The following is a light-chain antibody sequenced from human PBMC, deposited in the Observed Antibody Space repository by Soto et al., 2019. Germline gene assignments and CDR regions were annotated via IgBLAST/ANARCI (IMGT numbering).Light chain of an antibody. J-gene: IGKJ4*01. CDR3: HQYDSSPLT. V-gene: IGKV3-20*01. CDR2: GAS. Sequence: EIVLTQSPGTLSLSPGERTTLSCRASQSVSSSYLAWYQRKPGQAPRLLIYGASSRATGIPDRFSGSGSGTDFTLTISRLEPEDFAVYYWHQYDSSPLTFGGGTKVEIK. CDR1: QSVSSSY.